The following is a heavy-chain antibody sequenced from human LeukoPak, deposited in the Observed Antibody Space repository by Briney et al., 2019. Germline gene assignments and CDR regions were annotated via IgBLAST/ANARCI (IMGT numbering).Heavy chain of an antibody. J-gene: IGHJ1*01. D-gene: IGHD6-19*01. CDR3: ARDRGVAGNAEYFQH. Sequence: GGSLRLSCAASGFTLSSYAMQWVRQAPGKGLEWVAVISYDGSNKYYADSVKGRFTISRDNSKNTLYLQMSSLRAEDTAVYYCARDRGVAGNAEYFQHRGQGTLVTVSS. CDR1: GFTLSSYA. CDR2: ISYDGSNK. V-gene: IGHV3-30-3*01.